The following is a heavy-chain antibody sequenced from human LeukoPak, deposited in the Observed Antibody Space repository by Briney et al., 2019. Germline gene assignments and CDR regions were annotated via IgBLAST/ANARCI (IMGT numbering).Heavy chain of an antibody. D-gene: IGHD5-24*01. CDR2: ISVSGFTT. V-gene: IGHV3-23*01. CDR1: GFTFSNYA. CDR3: AKAGEEVATISPFEM. J-gene: IGHJ3*02. Sequence: PGGSLRLSCAASGFTFSNYAITWVRQAPGRGLEWVSSISVSGFTTYYADSVKGRFTISRDNSKNTLSLQLNSLRAGDTAVYYCAKAGEEVATISPFEMWGQGTKVTVSS.